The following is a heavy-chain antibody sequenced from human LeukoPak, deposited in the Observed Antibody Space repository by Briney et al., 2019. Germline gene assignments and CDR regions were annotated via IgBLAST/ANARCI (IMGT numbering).Heavy chain of an antibody. CDR3: ARGVSLWFGEFPAWFDP. Sequence: GSSLKVSCKASGGTFSSYAISWVRQAPGQGLEWMGGIIPIFGTANYAQKVQGRVTITTDESTSTAYMELSSLRSEDTAVYYCARGVSLWFGEFPAWFDPWGQGTLVTVSS. J-gene: IGHJ5*02. CDR1: GGTFSSYA. D-gene: IGHD3-10*01. V-gene: IGHV1-69*05. CDR2: IIPIFGTA.